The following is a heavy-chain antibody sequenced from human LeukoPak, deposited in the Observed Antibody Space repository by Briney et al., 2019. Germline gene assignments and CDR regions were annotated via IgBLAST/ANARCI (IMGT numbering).Heavy chain of an antibody. CDR1: GGTFSSYA. J-gene: IGHJ4*02. V-gene: IGHV1-69*01. Sequence: ASVKVSCKASGGTFSSYAISWVRQAPGQGLEWMGGIIPIFGTANYAQKFQGRVTITADESTSTAYMELSSLRSEDTAVYYCARVHYDFWSGYLPDYWGQGTLVTVSS. CDR3: ARVHYDFWSGYLPDY. CDR2: IIPIFGTA. D-gene: IGHD3-3*01.